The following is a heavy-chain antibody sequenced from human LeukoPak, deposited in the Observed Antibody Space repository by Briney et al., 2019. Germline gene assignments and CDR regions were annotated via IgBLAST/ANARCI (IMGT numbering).Heavy chain of an antibody. J-gene: IGHJ4*02. CDR3: TTAPWVGATWDY. V-gene: IGHV3-15*01. CDR1: GFTFSHYW. D-gene: IGHD1-26*01. Sequence: PGGSLRLSCAASGFTFSHYWMTSVRQAPGKWLEWVGRIKSKTDGTTTHYAARVTGRFTIPRDDSKNTLYLQMNSLKTEDTAVYYCTTAPWVGATWDYWGQGTLVTVSS. CDR2: IKSKTDGTTT.